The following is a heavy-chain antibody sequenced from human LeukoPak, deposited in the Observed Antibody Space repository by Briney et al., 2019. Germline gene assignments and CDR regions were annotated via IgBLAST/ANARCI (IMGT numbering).Heavy chain of an antibody. D-gene: IGHD3-10*01. CDR3: ARGGYYYGSGSYYRPPPYFDY. CDR1: GGSFSGYY. CDR2: INHSGST. V-gene: IGHV4-34*01. Sequence: SETLSLTYAVYGGSFSGYYWSWIRQPPGKGLEWIGEINHSGSTNYNPSLKSRVTISVDTSKNQFSLKLSSVTAADTAVYYCARGGYYYGSGSYYRPPPYFDYWGQGTLVTVSS. J-gene: IGHJ4*02.